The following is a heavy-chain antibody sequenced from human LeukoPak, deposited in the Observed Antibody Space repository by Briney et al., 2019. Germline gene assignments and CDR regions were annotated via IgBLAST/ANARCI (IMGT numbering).Heavy chain of an antibody. Sequence: SVKVSCKASGYTFSNYGISWVRQAPGQGLEWMGGIIPIFGTANYAQKFQGRVTITADKSTSTAYMELSSLRSEDTAVYYCATVRAPYYYYYMDVWGKGTTVTVSS. CDR1: GYTFSNYG. V-gene: IGHV1-69*06. CDR2: IIPIFGTA. J-gene: IGHJ6*03. D-gene: IGHD1-26*01. CDR3: ATVRAPYYYYYMDV.